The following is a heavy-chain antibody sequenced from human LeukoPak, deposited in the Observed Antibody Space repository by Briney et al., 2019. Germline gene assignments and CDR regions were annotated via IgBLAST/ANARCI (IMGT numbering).Heavy chain of an antibody. Sequence: PSETLSLTCTVSGGSISSYHWSWIRQPAGKGLEWIGRIYNSGSTNYNPSLKSRLTMSLDTSKNQLSLKLSSVTAADTAVYYCASLGSYAAPYFEYWGQGTLVTVSS. V-gene: IGHV4-4*07. CDR3: ASLGSYAAPYFEY. CDR2: IYNSGST. CDR1: GGSISSYH. D-gene: IGHD1-26*01. J-gene: IGHJ4*02.